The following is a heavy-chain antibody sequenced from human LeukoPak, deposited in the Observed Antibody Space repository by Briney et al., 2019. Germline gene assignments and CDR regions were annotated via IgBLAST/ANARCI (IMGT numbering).Heavy chain of an antibody. CDR1: GFSLSSSGVS. V-gene: IGHV2-5*01. CDR2: VYWSDDK. J-gene: IGHJ4*02. Sequence: ESGPTLVNPTQTLTLTCTFSGFSLSSSGVSVGWIRQPPGKALEWLALVYWSDDKRYSPPLKSRLTITKDTSKNQVVLTMTNMDPVDTATYYCAHRGYNDGFDYWGQGTLVTVSS. CDR3: AHRGYNDGFDY. D-gene: IGHD5-18*01.